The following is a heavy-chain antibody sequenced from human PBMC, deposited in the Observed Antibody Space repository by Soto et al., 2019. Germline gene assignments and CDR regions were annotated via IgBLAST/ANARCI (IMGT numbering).Heavy chain of an antibody. D-gene: IGHD3-16*01. Sequence: LXLSCAASGFTFSSYGMHWVRQAPGKGLEWVAVISYDGSNKYYADSVKGRFTISRDNSKNTLYLKMNSLRAEDTAVYYCAKDRRSLWTSSGEDYWGQGTLVTSPQ. V-gene: IGHV3-30*18. J-gene: IGHJ4*02. CDR2: ISYDGSNK. CDR3: AKDRRSLWTSSGEDY. CDR1: GFTFSSYG.